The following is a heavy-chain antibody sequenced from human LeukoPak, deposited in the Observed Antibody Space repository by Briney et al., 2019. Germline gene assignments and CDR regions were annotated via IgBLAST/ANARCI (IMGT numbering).Heavy chain of an antibody. D-gene: IGHD1-26*01. J-gene: IGHJ6*03. V-gene: IGHV4-39*01. Sequence: KPSETLSLTCTVSGGSISSYYWGWIRQSPGEAFEWLGSIFYSGNTYYSPSLKSRVSISVDASRNQFSLKLSSVTAADTAVYYCSRLCATDYYYYYYMDVWGKGTTVTISS. CDR1: GGSISSYY. CDR3: SRLCATDYYYYYYMDV. CDR2: IFYSGNT.